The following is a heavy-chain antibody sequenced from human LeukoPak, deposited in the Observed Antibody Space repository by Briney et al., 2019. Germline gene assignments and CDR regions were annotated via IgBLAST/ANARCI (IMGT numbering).Heavy chain of an antibody. Sequence: GGSLRLSCTASGFNFSGHAMHWVRQTPGMGLEWVAVISYNGDNKNYGDSVTGRFTISRDNSRNTVYGQMDSLRSEDTAVYYCARARTSWHGASIDYWGQGTLVTVSS. D-gene: IGHD1-14*01. J-gene: IGHJ4*02. V-gene: IGHV3-30*03. CDR2: ISYNGDNK. CDR3: ARARTSWHGASIDY. CDR1: GFNFSGHA.